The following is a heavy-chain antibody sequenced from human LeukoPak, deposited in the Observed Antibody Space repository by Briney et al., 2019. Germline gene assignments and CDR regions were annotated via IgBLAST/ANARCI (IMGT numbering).Heavy chain of an antibody. Sequence: PGRSLRLSCAASGFTFSSYAMHWVRQAPGKGLEWVAVISYDGSNKYYADSVKGRFTISRDNSKNTLYLQMNTLRAEDTAVYYCAKPREGSGSYYKSFFDSWGQGTLVTVSS. J-gene: IGHJ4*02. CDR2: ISYDGSNK. D-gene: IGHD3-10*01. V-gene: IGHV3-30-3*02. CDR3: AKPREGSGSYYKSFFDS. CDR1: GFTFSSYA.